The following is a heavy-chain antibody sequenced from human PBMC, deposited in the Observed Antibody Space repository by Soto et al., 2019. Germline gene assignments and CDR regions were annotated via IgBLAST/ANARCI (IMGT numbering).Heavy chain of an antibody. Sequence: GGSLRLSCAASGFTFSDYYMSWIRQAPGKGLEWVSYISSSGSTIYYADSVKGRFTISRDNAKNSLYLQMNSLRAEDTAVYYCARYCRLLGRENWFDPWGQGTLVTVSS. CDR1: GFTFSDYY. V-gene: IGHV3-11*01. J-gene: IGHJ5*02. CDR2: ISSSGSTI. CDR3: ARYCRLLGRENWFDP. D-gene: IGHD2-15*01.